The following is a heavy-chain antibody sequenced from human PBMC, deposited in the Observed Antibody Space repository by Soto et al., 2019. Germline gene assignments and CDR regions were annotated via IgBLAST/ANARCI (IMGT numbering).Heavy chain of an antibody. Sequence: PSETLSLTCTVSGWSISSYYWSWIRQPPGKGLEWIGYIYYRANTYYNPSLKSRVTISVDTSNNQLSLKLRSVTAADTAVYYCARHDGFSSGWIFDYWGHGTLVTVSS. CDR3: ARHDGFSSGWIFDY. D-gene: IGHD6-19*01. CDR1: GWSISSYY. J-gene: IGHJ4*01. CDR2: IYYRANT. V-gene: IGHV4-59*08.